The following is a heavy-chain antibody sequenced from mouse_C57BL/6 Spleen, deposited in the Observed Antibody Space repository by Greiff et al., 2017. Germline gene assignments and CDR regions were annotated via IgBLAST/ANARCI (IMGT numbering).Heavy chain of an antibody. CDR2: IYPSDSET. J-gene: IGHJ3*01. Sequence: QVQLQQPGAELVRPGSSVKLSCKASGYTFTSYWMDWVKQRPGQGLEWIGNIYPSDSETHYNQKFKDKATSTVDKSSSTAYMQLSSLTSEDSAVYYCAREGITTVKKGTWFAYWGQGTLVTVSA. V-gene: IGHV1-61*01. D-gene: IGHD1-1*01. CDR1: GYTFTSYW. CDR3: AREGITTVKKGTWFAY.